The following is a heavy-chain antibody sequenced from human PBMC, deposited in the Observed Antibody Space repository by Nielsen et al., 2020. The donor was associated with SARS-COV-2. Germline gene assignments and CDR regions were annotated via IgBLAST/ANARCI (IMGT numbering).Heavy chain of an antibody. V-gene: IGHV3-72*01. D-gene: IGHD2-2*01. Sequence: GESLKISCAASGFSFSSYAMTWVRQAPGKGLEWVARTTNKPYNYITEYAAPVKGRFTSSRDDSKSSLYLQITSLRTEDTAVYYCARDSHTSLDLWGRGTLVTVSS. J-gene: IGHJ2*01. CDR1: GFSFSSYA. CDR3: ARDSHTSLDL. CDR2: TTNKPYNYIT.